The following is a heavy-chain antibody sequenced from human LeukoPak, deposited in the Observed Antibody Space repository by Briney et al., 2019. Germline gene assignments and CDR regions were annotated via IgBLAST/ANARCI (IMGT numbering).Heavy chain of an antibody. V-gene: IGHV4-30-4*08. CDR1: GGSISSGDYY. D-gene: IGHD2-15*01. CDR2: MYYSGST. J-gene: IGHJ4*02. CDR3: ARGGYCSGGSCYAPPGILY. Sequence: SQTLSLTCTVSGGSISSGDYYWSWIRQPPGRGLELIGYMYYSGSTYYNPSLKSRVPISVDTSKNQFSLKLSSVTAADTAVYYCARGGYCSGGSCYAPPGILYWGQGTLVTVSS.